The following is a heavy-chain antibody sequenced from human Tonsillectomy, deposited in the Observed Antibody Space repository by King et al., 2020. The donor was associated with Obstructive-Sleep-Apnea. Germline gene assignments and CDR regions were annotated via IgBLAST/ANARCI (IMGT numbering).Heavy chain of an antibody. CDR2: IYYSGSN. CDR3: AKGGRDDAFDI. J-gene: IGHJ3*02. CDR1: GGSISSGGYS. V-gene: IGHV4-30-4*07. Sequence: QLQESGPGLVKPSQTLSLNCAVSGGSISSGGYSCNWIRQPPGKGLEWIGVIYYSGSNYYNPSLKSRFTISVDTSKNQFSLKLSSVTAADTAVYYCAKGGRDDAFDIWGQGTMVTVSS.